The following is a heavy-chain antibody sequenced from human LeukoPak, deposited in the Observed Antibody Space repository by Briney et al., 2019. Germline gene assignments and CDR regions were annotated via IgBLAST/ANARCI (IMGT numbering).Heavy chain of an antibody. CDR3: ARVTLRATTYGGLDY. CDR1: GFTFSQKP. J-gene: IGHJ4*02. CDR2: ISYDGSNK. D-gene: IGHD3-10*02. V-gene: IGHV3-30-3*01. Sequence: GGSLRLSCAASGFTFSQKPMHWARQAPGKGLEWVAVISYDGSNKYYADSVKGRFTISRDNSKNTLYLQMNSLRAEDTAVYYCARVTLRATTYGGLDYWGQGTLVTVSS.